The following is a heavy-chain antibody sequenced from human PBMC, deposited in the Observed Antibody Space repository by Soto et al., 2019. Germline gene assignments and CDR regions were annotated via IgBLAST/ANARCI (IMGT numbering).Heavy chain of an antibody. Sequence: QVQLVESGGGVVQPGRSLRLSCAASGFTFSSYGMHWVRQAPGKGLEWVAVISYDGSNKYYADSVKGRFTISRDNSKNTLYLQMNSLRAEDTAVYYCAKDSEGGWTQTYYFDYCGQGTLVTVSS. J-gene: IGHJ4*02. D-gene: IGHD6-19*01. V-gene: IGHV3-30*18. CDR2: ISYDGSNK. CDR3: AKDSEGGWTQTYYFDY. CDR1: GFTFSSYG.